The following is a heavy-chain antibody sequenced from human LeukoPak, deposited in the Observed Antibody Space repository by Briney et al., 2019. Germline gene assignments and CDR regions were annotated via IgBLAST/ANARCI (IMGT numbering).Heavy chain of an antibody. V-gene: IGHV3-7*03. Sequence: GGSLRLSCAASGFTFSGYWMTWLRQAPGKGLEWVANIDEDGSAKYYLGSVKGRFTISRDNAKNSLYLQMNSLRAEDMALYYCAKDRDDILTGYYTTWGQGTLVTVSS. CDR1: GFTFSGYW. J-gene: IGHJ5*02. D-gene: IGHD3-9*01. CDR2: IDEDGSAK. CDR3: AKDRDDILTGYYTT.